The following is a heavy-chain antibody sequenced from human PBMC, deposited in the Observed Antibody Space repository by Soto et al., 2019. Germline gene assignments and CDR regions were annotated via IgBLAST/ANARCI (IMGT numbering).Heavy chain of an antibody. J-gene: IGHJ4*02. CDR2: ISSNGGST. CDR1: GFTFSSYA. D-gene: IGHD6-13*01. V-gene: IGHV3-64D*08. Sequence: PGGSLRLSCSASGFTFSSYAMHWVRQAPGKGLEYVSAISSNGGSTYYADSVKGRFTISRDNPKNTLYLQMSSLRAEDTAVYYCGSSSWTKNTPFDYWGQGTLVTVSS. CDR3: GSSSWTKNTPFDY.